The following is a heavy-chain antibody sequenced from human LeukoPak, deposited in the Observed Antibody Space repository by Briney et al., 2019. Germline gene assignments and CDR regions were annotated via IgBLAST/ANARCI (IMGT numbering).Heavy chain of an antibody. CDR2: ISSNGGST. CDR3: SRGGDLISPRSYYYGIDV. Sequence: GGALRLSCAASGFTFSSYAMRWGRQAPGKGLEYVSDISSNGGSTYYANSVRGRLTISRDNSKNTLYLQMGSRRAEDRAVYYGSRGGDLISPRSYYYGIDVWGQGTTVTVSS. D-gene: IGHD3-16*01. V-gene: IGHV3-64*01. J-gene: IGHJ6*02. CDR1: GFTFSSYA.